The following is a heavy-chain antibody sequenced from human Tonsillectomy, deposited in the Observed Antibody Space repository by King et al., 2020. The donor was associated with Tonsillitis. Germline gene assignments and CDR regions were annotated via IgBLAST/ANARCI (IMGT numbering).Heavy chain of an antibody. D-gene: IGHD3-22*01. CDR1: GFTFSDYY. Sequence: QVQLVESGGGLVKPGGSLRLSCAASGFTFSDYYMSWIRQAPGKGLEWVSYISSSGSTIYYADSVKGRFTISRDNAKNSLYLQMNSLRAEDTAVYYCAREWGDDYYDSSGYFNYFQHWGQGTLVTVSS. CDR3: AREWGDDYYDSSGYFNYFQH. J-gene: IGHJ1*01. V-gene: IGHV3-11*01. CDR2: ISSSGSTI.